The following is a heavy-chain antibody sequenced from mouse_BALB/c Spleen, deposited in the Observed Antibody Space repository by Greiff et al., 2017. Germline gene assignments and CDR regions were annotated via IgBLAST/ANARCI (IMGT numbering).Heavy chain of an antibody. V-gene: IGHV2-2*02. CDR3: ARRDYRYDAWFAY. D-gene: IGHD2-14*01. J-gene: IGHJ3*01. CDR1: GFSLTSYG. Sequence: QVHVKQSGPGLVQPSQSLSITCTVSGFSLTSYGVHWVRQSPGKGLEWLGVIWSGGSTDYNAAFISRLSISKDNSKSQVFFKMNSLQANDTAIYYCARRDYRYDAWFAYWGQGTLVTVSA. CDR2: IWSGGST.